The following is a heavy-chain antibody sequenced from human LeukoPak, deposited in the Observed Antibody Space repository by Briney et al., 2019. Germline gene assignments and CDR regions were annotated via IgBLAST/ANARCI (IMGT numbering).Heavy chain of an antibody. Sequence: KPSETLSLTCAVSGYSISSGYYWSWIRQPAGKGLEWIGRIYTSGSTNYNPSLKSRVTISVDTSKNQFSLKLSSVTAADTAVYYCARANLRFLEWLLYESWFDPWGQGTLVTVSS. J-gene: IGHJ5*02. CDR2: IYTSGST. D-gene: IGHD3-3*01. V-gene: IGHV4-61*02. CDR3: ARANLRFLEWLLYESWFDP. CDR1: GYSISSGYY.